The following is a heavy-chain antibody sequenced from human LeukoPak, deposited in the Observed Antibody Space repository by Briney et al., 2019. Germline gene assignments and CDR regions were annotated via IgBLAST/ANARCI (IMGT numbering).Heavy chain of an antibody. D-gene: IGHD2/OR15-2a*01. CDR2: INSDGSWT. CDR3: VSFYETY. V-gene: IGHV3-74*01. Sequence: GGSLRLSCAASGNYWMHWVRQAPGKGLVWVSHINSDGSWTSYADSVKGRFTISKDNAKNAVYLQMNSLRAEDTAVYYCVSFYETYWGRGTLVTVSS. J-gene: IGHJ4*02. CDR1: GNYW.